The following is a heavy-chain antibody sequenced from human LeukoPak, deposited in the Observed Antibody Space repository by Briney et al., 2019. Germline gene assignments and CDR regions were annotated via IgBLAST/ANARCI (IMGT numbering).Heavy chain of an antibody. V-gene: IGHV3-49*04. Sequence: GGSLRLSCTASGFTFGDYAMSWVRQAPGKGLEWVGSIRSKAYGGTTEYAASVKGRFTISRDDSKSIAYLQMNSLKTEDTAVYYCTSVRVWELLDYWGQGTLVTVSS. CDR3: TSVRVWELLDY. CDR2: IRSKAYGGTT. J-gene: IGHJ4*02. D-gene: IGHD1-26*01. CDR1: GFTFGDYA.